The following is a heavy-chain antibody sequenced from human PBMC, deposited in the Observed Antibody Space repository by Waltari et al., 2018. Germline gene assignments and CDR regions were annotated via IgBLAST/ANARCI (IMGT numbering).Heavy chain of an antibody. V-gene: IGHV3-30*02. CDR1: GFSFSDSG. D-gene: IGHD3-3*01. CDR2: IRYDGSKT. CDR3: AKESWSGVFDH. Sequence: QVQLVESGGGVVQPGGSLRLSCAASGFSFSDSGVHWVRQAPGKGLEWVTFIRYDGSKTSYADSVKGRFTSSRDNAKNTLYLQMNSLGTEDTAIYFCAKESWSGVFDHWGQGTLVTVSS. J-gene: IGHJ4*02.